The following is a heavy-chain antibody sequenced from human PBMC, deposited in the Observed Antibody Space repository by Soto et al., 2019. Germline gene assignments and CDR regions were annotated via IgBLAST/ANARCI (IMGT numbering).Heavy chain of an antibody. J-gene: IGHJ5*02. CDR1: GFTFGASA. V-gene: IGHV3-73*01. D-gene: IGHD5-12*01. CDR3: GRDQSGSGYYVDWIDP. CDR2: IGSRGESYAT. Sequence: GGSLRLSCAASGFTFGASALQWVRQASGKGLEWLGRIGSRGESYATTYDVSVKGRFTISRDDSKKTAYLQMNSLTSEDTAVYYCGRDQSGSGYYVDWIDPWGQGTLVTVSS.